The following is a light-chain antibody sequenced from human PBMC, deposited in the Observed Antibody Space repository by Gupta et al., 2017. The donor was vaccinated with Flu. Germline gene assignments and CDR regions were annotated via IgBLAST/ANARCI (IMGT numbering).Light chain of an antibody. J-gene: IGKJ2*02. V-gene: IGKV3-15*01. CDR3: KQDRNCPST. CDR1: QFISSN. CDR2: DAS. Sequence: PATLSVSPRERVTLSCRSSQFISSNLDWYQQRPGQAPRRLIFDASTRATGMPARFSGSGYGTEFTLTISNLQSEDFAVYYCKQDRNCPSTFGQGTKMDIK.